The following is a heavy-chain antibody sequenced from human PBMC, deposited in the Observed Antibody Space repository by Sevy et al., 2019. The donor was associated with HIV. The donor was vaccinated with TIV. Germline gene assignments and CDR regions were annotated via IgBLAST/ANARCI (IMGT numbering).Heavy chain of an antibody. CDR3: ARWEYYYDSSGWGGDY. Sequence: GGSLRLSCAASGFTFSSYWMSWVRQAPGKGLEWVANIKQDGSEKYYVDSVKGRFTISRDNAKNSLYLQMNSLRAEDTAVYYCARWEYYYDSSGWGGDYWGQGTLVTVSS. D-gene: IGHD3-22*01. J-gene: IGHJ4*02. CDR1: GFTFSSYW. CDR2: IKQDGSEK. V-gene: IGHV3-7*01.